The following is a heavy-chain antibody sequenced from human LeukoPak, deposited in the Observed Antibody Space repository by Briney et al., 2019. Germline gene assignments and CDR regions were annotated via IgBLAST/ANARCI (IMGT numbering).Heavy chain of an antibody. CDR1: GFTFSGYA. Sequence: GGSLRLSCAASGFTFSGYAMNWVHQAPGKGLEWVSAITNNGGSTYYADSVKGRFTISRDNSKNTLYLQMNSLRAEDTAIYYCAKDVHASSGYYLDYWGQGTLVTVSS. CDR2: ITNNGGST. V-gene: IGHV3-23*01. J-gene: IGHJ4*02. CDR3: AKDVHASSGYYLDY. D-gene: IGHD3-22*01.